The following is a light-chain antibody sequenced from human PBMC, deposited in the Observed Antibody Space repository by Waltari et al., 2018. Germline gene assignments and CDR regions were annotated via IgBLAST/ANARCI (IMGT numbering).Light chain of an antibody. J-gene: IGLJ2*01. CDR3: QCYDSRLSGVV. V-gene: IGLV1-40*01. CDR2: ANS. Sequence: QSVLTQPPSVSGAPGQGVTISCTESRSNLGEGYDVHWYQQVPGTAPKVLIYANSNGPSGVPDRFSGSKSGTSASLAITGLQAEDEADYYCQCYDSRLSGVVFGGGTKLTVL. CDR1: RSNLGEGYD.